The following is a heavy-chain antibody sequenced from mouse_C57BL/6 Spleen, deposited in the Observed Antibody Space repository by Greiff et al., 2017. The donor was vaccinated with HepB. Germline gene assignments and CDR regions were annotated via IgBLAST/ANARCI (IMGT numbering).Heavy chain of an antibody. J-gene: IGHJ2*01. CDR2: IHPNSGST. CDR3: ARSCEGALDY. CDR1: GYTFTSYW. V-gene: IGHV1-64*01. Sequence: QVQLQQPGAELVKPGASVKLSCKASGYTFTSYWMHWVKHRPGQGLEWIGMIHPNSGSTNYNEKFKSKATLTVDKSSSTAYMQLSSLTSEDSAVYYCARSCEGALDYWGQGTTLTVSS.